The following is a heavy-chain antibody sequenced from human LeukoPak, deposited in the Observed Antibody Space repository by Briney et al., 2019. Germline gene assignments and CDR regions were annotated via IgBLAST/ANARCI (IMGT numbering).Heavy chain of an antibody. V-gene: IGHV3-9*01. CDR3: AKDKGSGYGYYYYMDV. J-gene: IGHJ6*03. CDR1: GFTFDDYA. Sequence: GGSLRLSCAASGFTFDDYAMHWVRQAPGKGLEWVSGMSWNSGSIGYADSVKGRFTISRDNAKNSLYLQMNSLRAEDTALYYCAKDKGSGYGYYYYMDVWGKGTTVTVSS. D-gene: IGHD3-3*01. CDR2: MSWNSGSI.